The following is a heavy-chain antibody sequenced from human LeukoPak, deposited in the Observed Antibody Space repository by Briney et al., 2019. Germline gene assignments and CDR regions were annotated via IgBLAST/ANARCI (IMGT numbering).Heavy chain of an antibody. Sequence: PGGSLRLSCAASGFTFSSYAMSWVRQAPGTGLEWVSTISGSGGSTYYADSVKGRFTISRDNSKNTLYLQMNSLRAEDTAVYYCASQTSGYSGYSSHYWGQGTLVTVSS. CDR2: ISGSGGST. J-gene: IGHJ4*02. V-gene: IGHV3-23*01. D-gene: IGHD5-12*01. CDR3: ASQTSGYSGYSSHY. CDR1: GFTFSSYA.